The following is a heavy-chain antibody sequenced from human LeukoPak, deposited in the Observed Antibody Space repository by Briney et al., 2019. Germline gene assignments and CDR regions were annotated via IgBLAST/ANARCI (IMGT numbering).Heavy chain of an antibody. D-gene: IGHD4-17*01. CDR1: GGSISSSSYY. Sequence: SETLSLTCTVSGGSISSSSYYWGWIRQPPGKGLEWIGSIYYSGSTYYNPSLKSRVTISVDTSKNQFSLKLSSVTAADTAVYYCARGLGIYGDYGNYYYYYMDVWGKGTTVTVSS. J-gene: IGHJ6*03. CDR3: ARGLGIYGDYGNYYYYYMDV. CDR2: IYYSGST. V-gene: IGHV4-39*07.